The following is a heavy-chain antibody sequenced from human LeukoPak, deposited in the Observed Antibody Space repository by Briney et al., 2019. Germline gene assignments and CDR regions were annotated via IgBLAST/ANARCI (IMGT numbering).Heavy chain of an antibody. D-gene: IGHD6-13*01. CDR1: GGSISSYY. CDR2: IYYSGST. J-gene: IGHJ4*02. V-gene: IGHV4-59*08. CDR3: ARHGGSSSY. Sequence: PSETLSLTCTVSGGSISSYYWSWIRQPPGKGLEWIGYIYYSGSTNYNPSLKSRVTISVDTSKNQFSLKLSSVTAADTAVYYCARHGGSSSYWGQGTLVTVSS.